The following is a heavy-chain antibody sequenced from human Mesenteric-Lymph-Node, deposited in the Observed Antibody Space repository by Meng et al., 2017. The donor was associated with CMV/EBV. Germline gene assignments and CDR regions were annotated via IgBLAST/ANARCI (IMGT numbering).Heavy chain of an antibody. CDR1: GFTFSSYS. J-gene: IGHJ3*02. V-gene: IGHV3-21*01. CDR3: ARTGGSYAFDI. D-gene: IGHD1-26*01. Sequence: SCPASGFTFSSYSMNWVRQAPGKGLEWVSSISSSSSYIYYADSVKGRFTVSRDNAKNSLYLQMNSLRAEDTAVYCCARTGGSYAFDIWGQGTMVTVSS. CDR2: ISSSSSYI.